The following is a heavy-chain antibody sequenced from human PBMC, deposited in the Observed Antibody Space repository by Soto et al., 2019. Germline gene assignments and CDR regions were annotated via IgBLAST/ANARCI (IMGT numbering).Heavy chain of an antibody. CDR2: ISGSGGST. Sequence: GGSLRLSCAASGFTFSSYAMSWVRQAPGKGLEWVSAISGSGGSTYYADSVKGRFTISRDNSKNTLYLQMNSLRAEDTAVYYCAKDQADIVAIDSYYFDYWGQGTLVTVTS. J-gene: IGHJ4*02. D-gene: IGHD5-12*01. CDR1: GFTFSSYA. V-gene: IGHV3-23*01. CDR3: AKDQADIVAIDSYYFDY.